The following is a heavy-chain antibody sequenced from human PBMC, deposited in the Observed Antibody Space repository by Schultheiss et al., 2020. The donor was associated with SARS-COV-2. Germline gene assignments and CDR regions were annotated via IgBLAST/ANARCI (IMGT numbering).Heavy chain of an antibody. CDR2: IYTSGST. Sequence: SETLSLTCAIYGGSFSGYFWTWIRQPAGKGLEWIGRIYTSGSTFYNPSLKSRVAISVDTSENQFSLKLTSVSAADTAVYYCARALVDYDSRGRWFDPWGQGTLVTVSS. CDR1: GGSFSGYF. J-gene: IGHJ5*02. V-gene: IGHV4-59*10. D-gene: IGHD3-22*01. CDR3: ARALVDYDSRGRWFDP.